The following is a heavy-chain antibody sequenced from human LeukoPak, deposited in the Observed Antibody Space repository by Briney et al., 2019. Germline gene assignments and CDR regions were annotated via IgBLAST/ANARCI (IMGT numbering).Heavy chain of an antibody. Sequence: PGGSLRLSCAASGFTFSKYSMNWVRQAPGKGLEWVSCISSSGSDIYYADSVKGRLTVSRDNGKNSLYLQMNSLRADDTAVYYCASLHDIVVIPDATIDYWGQGTLVTVAS. V-gene: IGHV3-21*01. J-gene: IGHJ4*02. CDR3: ASLHDIVVIPDATIDY. CDR2: ISSSGSDI. CDR1: GFTFSKYS. D-gene: IGHD2-2*01.